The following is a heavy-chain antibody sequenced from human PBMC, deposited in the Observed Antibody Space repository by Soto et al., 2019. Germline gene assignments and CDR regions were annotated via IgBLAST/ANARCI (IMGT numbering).Heavy chain of an antibody. CDR3: ARDYGHDCSGGNCYFYF. J-gene: IGHJ4*02. D-gene: IGHD2-15*01. Sequence: QVQLVQSGAEVKKPGSSVKVSCKASGGTFSTYAINWVRQAPGHGLGWMGGIIPLFGTAKYAQKFQDRVTITADESASTANMELRSLRSEDTAVYYCARDYGHDCSGGNCYFYFWGQGTLVTVSS. CDR2: IIPLFGTA. V-gene: IGHV1-69*01. CDR1: GGTFSTYA.